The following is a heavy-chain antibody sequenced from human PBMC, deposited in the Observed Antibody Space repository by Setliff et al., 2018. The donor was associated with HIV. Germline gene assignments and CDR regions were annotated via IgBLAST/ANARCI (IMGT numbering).Heavy chain of an antibody. V-gene: IGHV5-51*01. Sequence: GESLKISCKGSGYSFTSYWIGWVRQMPGKGLEWMGIIYPGDSESRYSPSFQGQVTMSVDKSINTASLQWSSLKASDTAMYYCARHRYLGSKSGVAFEIWGQGTRVT. J-gene: IGHJ3*02. CDR3: ARHRYLGSKSGVAFEI. CDR1: GYSFTSYW. D-gene: IGHD3-10*01. CDR2: IYPGDSES.